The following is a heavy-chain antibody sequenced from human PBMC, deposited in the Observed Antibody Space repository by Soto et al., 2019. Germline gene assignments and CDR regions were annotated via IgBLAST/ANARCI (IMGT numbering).Heavy chain of an antibody. CDR1: GGYISSGGYY. CDR2: IYYSGST. Sequence: TLSLTYTVSGGYISSGGYYWSWISQHPGKGLEWIGYIYYSGSTYYNPSLKSRVTISVDTSKNQFSLKLSSVTAADTAVYYCARGSRGYSYGYDYWGQGTLVTVSS. CDR3: ARGSRGYSYGYDY. J-gene: IGHJ4*02. V-gene: IGHV4-31*03. D-gene: IGHD5-18*01.